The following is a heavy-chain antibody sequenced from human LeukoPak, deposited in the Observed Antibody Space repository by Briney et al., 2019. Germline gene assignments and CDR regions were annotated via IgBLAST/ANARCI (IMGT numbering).Heavy chain of an antibody. CDR2: ISAYNGNT. D-gene: IGHD2-2*01. J-gene: IGHJ6*03. CDR3: ARMIYSSTTWPIYYYYYYYMDV. Sequence: GASVKVSCKASGYTFTSYGISWVRQAPGQGLEWMGWISAYNGNTNYAQKLQGRVTMTTDTSTSTAYMELRSLRSDDTAVYYCARMIYSSTTWPIYYYYYYYMDVWGKGTTVTISS. CDR1: GYTFTSYG. V-gene: IGHV1-18*01.